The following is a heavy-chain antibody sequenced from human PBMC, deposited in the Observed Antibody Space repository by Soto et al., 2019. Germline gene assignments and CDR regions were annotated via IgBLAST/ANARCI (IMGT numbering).Heavy chain of an antibody. Sequence: QVQLQQSGPGLVKPSQTLSLTCTVSGGSINTGGYYWSWIRQHPGKGLEWIGYIYFSGNTNYNPSLKSRVTISVDKSKSQFSLKLSAVTAADTAVYYCARDHGNAFDIWGQGTMVTVSS. V-gene: IGHV4-31*03. J-gene: IGHJ3*02. CDR2: IYFSGNT. CDR1: GGSINTGGYY. CDR3: ARDHGNAFDI.